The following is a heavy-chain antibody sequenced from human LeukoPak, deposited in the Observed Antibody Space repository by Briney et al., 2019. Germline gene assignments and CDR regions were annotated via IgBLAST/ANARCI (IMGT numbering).Heavy chain of an antibody. CDR1: GGSISNYY. V-gene: IGHV4-59*01. Sequence: PSETLSLTCAVSGGSISNYYWSWLRQPPGKGLEWNAFIYYNGITNYNPSLRSRVTISVETSKNQFSLKVSSVTAADTAVYYCARAPGVMTAFDYWGQGALVTVSS. CDR2: IYYNGIT. CDR3: ARAPGVMTAFDY. J-gene: IGHJ4*02. D-gene: IGHD2-21*02.